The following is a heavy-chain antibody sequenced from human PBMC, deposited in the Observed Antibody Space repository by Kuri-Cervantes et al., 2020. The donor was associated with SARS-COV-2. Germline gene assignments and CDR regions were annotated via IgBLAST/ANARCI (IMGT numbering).Heavy chain of an antibody. CDR1: GFTFSSYS. V-gene: IGHV3-21*01. Sequence: GESLKISCAASGFTFSSYSMNWVRQAPGKGLEWVSSISSSSYIYYADSVKGRFTISRDNAKNSLYLQMNSLRAEDTAVYYCARVHKAGATYYYYYMDVWGKGTTVTDSS. J-gene: IGHJ6*03. CDR2: ISSSSYI. D-gene: IGHD3-10*01. CDR3: ARVHKAGATYYYYYMDV.